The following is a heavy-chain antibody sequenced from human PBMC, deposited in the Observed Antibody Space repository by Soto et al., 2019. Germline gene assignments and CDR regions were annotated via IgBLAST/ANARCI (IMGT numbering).Heavy chain of an antibody. Sequence: ASVKVSCTASGYTFTTYDISWVRQAPGQGLEWMGRISTYNGNTNYPQSLQGRLTKTTDTSTTTAYMELRSLRSDDTAVYYCARDPYHVLMVNAPNLYGMDVWGQGTTVTVSS. CDR1: GYTFTTYD. V-gene: IGHV1-18*01. J-gene: IGHJ6*02. D-gene: IGHD2-8*01. CDR2: ISTYNGNT. CDR3: ARDPYHVLMVNAPNLYGMDV.